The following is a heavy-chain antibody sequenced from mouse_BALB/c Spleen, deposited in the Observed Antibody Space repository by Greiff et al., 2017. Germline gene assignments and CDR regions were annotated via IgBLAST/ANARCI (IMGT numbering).Heavy chain of an antibody. Sequence: EVKLEESGGGLVKPGGSLKLSCAASGFTFSSYAMSWVRQTPEKRLEWVASISSGGSTYYPDSVKGRFTISRDNARNILYLQMSSLRSEDTAMYYCARDGNYEGYYAMDYWGQGTSVTVSS. CDR2: ISSGGST. J-gene: IGHJ4*01. CDR3: ARDGNYEGYYAMDY. CDR1: GFTFSSYA. D-gene: IGHD2-1*01. V-gene: IGHV5-6-5*01.